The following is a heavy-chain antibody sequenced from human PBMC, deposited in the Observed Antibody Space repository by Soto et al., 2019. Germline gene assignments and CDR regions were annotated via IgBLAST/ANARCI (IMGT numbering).Heavy chain of an antibody. V-gene: IGHV3-9*01. CDR1: GFTFDDYA. D-gene: IGHD3-10*01. J-gene: IGHJ4*02. CDR3: AQDWTMVRGGFFDY. CDR2: ISWNSGSI. Sequence: EVQLVESGGGLVQPGRSLRLSCAAPGFTFDDYAMHWVRQAPGKGLEWVSGISWNSGSIGYADSVKGRFTISRDNAKNSLYLQMNSLRAEDTALYYCAQDWTMVRGGFFDYWGQGTLVTVSS.